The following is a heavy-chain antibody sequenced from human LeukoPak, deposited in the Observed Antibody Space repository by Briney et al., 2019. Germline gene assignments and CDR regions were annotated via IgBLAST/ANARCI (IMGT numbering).Heavy chain of an antibody. D-gene: IGHD3-10*01. CDR1: GYSISSGYY. CDR3: VRARMDGSGSFPYYFDY. CDR2: IHHSGST. Sequence: SETLSLTCIVSGYSISSGYYWGWIRQPPGKGLEWIGIIHHSGSTHYNPSLKSRVTISQDTSKNQFSLKLTSVTAAVTAVHFCVRARMDGSGSFPYYFDYWGQGSLVTVSS. J-gene: IGHJ4*02. V-gene: IGHV4-38-2*02.